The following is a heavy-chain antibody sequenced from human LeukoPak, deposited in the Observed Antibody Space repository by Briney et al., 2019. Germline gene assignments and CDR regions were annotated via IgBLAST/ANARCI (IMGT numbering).Heavy chain of an antibody. J-gene: IGHJ5*02. V-gene: IGHV1-8*01. CDR3: ARINYHESGGMPNWFDP. CDR1: GYTFIRHD. D-gene: IGHD2-15*01. CDR2: MNPNNGQT. Sequence: GASVKLSCKTSGYTFIRHDINWVRQATGQGLEWMGWMNPNNGQTGYAQKFQGRVTMTRNTSITTAYMELTNLRSEDTAIYYCARINYHESGGMPNWFDPWGQGTLVTVSS.